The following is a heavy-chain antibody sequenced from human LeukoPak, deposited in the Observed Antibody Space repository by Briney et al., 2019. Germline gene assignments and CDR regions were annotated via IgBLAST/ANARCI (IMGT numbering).Heavy chain of an antibody. CDR2: IYYSGST. Sequence: SETLSLTCTVSGGSISSYYWSWIRQPPGKGLEWIGYIYYSGSTNYNPSLKSRVTISVDTSKNQFSLKLSSVTAAVTAVYYCAGGSGSYSWFDPWGQGTLVTVSS. CDR1: GGSISSYY. D-gene: IGHD3-10*01. V-gene: IGHV4-59*01. J-gene: IGHJ5*02. CDR3: AGGSGSYSWFDP.